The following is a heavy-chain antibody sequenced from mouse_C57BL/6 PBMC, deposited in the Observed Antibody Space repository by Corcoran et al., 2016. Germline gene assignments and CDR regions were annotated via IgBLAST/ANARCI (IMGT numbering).Heavy chain of an antibody. D-gene: IGHD1-1*01. Sequence: QVTLKESGPGILQSSQTLSLTCSFSGFSLSTSGMGVSWIRQPSGKGLEWLAHIYWDDDKRYNPSLKSRLTISKDTSRNQVFLKITSVDTADTATYYCARRATIYYGSSYYWYFDVWGTGTTVTVSS. J-gene: IGHJ1*03. V-gene: IGHV8-12*01. CDR1: GFSLSTSGMG. CDR3: ARRATIYYGSSYYWYFDV. CDR2: IYWDDDK.